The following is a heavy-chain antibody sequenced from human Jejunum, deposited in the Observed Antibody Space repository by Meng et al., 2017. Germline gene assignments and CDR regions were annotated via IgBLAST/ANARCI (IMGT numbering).Heavy chain of an antibody. CDR2: VSHSGWT. CDR1: GGSLSGYF. CDR3: VRGNNYVWGMIP. Sequence: QGQLTQAGPGRLTPSATLASTGAVDGGSLSGYFWSWIRQPPGKGLEWIGEVSHSGWTKYNPSLKSRVTISLETSKNQFSLKMSSVTAADTAVYYCVRGNNYVWGMIPWGQGTLVTVSS. D-gene: IGHD3-16*01. V-gene: IGHV4-34*01. J-gene: IGHJ5*02.